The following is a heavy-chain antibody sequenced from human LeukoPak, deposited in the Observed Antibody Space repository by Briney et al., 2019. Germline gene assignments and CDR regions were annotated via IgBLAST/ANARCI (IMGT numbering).Heavy chain of an antibody. J-gene: IGHJ4*02. Sequence: GGSLRLSCAASGFTFSSYAINWVRQAPGEGLEWVSAISSGGDTIFYADSVKGRFTISRDNFKNTLYLQMNSLRAEDTAVYYCAKTDITTGPFDYWGQGTLVTVSS. CDR1: GFTFSSYA. CDR2: ISSGGDTI. CDR3: AKTDITTGPFDY. V-gene: IGHV3-23*01. D-gene: IGHD1-20*01.